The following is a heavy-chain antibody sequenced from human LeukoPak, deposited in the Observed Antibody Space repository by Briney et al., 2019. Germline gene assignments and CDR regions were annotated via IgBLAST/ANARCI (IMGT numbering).Heavy chain of an antibody. CDR2: IYPGDSDT. Sequence: GESLKISCKGSGYSFTSYWIGWVRQMPGKGLEWMGIIYPGDSDTRYSPSFQGQVTISADKSISTAYLQWSSLKASDTAMYYCARASRPDQLPQSHAFDIWGQGTMVTVSS. V-gene: IGHV5-51*01. CDR3: ARASRPDQLPQSHAFDI. CDR1: GYSFTSYW. J-gene: IGHJ3*02. D-gene: IGHD2-2*01.